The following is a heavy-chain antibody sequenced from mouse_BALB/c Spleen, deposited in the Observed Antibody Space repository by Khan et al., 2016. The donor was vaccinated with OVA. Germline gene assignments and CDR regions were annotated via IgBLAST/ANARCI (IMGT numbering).Heavy chain of an antibody. CDR1: GYTFTSYW. D-gene: IGHD1-1*01. CDR3: ARSNYYGSSLYAMDY. CDR2: IGPGSGNT. J-gene: IGHJ4*01. V-gene: IGHV1S41*01. Sequence: DLVKPGASVKLSCKASGYTFTSYWINWIKQRPGQGLEWVGHIGPGSGNTYYNEIFKGKATLTVDTSSSTAYIQLSSLSSEDSAVYCCARSNYYGSSLYAMDYWGQGTSVTVSS.